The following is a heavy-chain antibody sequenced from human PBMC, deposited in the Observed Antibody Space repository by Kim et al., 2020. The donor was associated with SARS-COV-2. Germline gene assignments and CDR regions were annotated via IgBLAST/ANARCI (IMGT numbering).Heavy chain of an antibody. CDR3: TTVSMR. J-gene: IGHJ4*02. CDR1: GIPFSDAW. V-gene: IGHV3-15*01. D-gene: IGHD2-2*01. CDR2: IKSKTDGGTA. Sequence: GGSLRLSCAVSGIPFSDAWFNWVRQSPGKGLEWVSRIKSKTDGGTADLAAPVKGRFAISRDDSKNTLYLLMNDVKTDDSAMYYCTTVSMRWGQGTLVTVSS.